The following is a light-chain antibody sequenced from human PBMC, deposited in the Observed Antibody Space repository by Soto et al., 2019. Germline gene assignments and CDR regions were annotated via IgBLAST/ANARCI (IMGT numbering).Light chain of an antibody. CDR2: DAS. Sequence: EIVLTHSPGTLSLSPWERATLSCRASQSVSSYLAWYQQKPGQAPGLLIYDASNRATGIPARFSGSGSGTDFTLTISSLEPEDFAVYYCQQRSNWPPTWTFGQGTKVDIK. CDR1: QSVSSY. J-gene: IGKJ1*01. CDR3: QQRSNWPPTWT. V-gene: IGKV3-11*01.